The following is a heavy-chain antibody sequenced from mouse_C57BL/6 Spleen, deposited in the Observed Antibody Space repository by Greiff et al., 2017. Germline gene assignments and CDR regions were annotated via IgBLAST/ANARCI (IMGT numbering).Heavy chain of an antibody. CDR2: ISDGGSYT. V-gene: IGHV5-4*01. D-gene: IGHD4-1*01. Sequence: EVMLVESGGGLVKPGGSLKLSCAASGFTFSSYAMSWVRQTPEKRLEWVATISDGGSYTYYPDNVKGRFTISRDNAKNNLYLQMSHLKSEDTAMYYCARDPPNSYFDYWGQGTTLTVSS. CDR1: GFTFSSYA. CDR3: ARDPPNSYFDY. J-gene: IGHJ2*01.